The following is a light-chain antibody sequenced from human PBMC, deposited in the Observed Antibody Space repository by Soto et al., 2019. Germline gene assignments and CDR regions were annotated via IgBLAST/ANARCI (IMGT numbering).Light chain of an antibody. CDR2: EGS. V-gene: IGLV2-23*01. CDR1: ISDVGSYDL. Sequence: QSALTQPASVSGSPGQSITISCTGTISDVGSYDLVSWYHQHPGKDPKLMIYEGSKRPSGVSSRFSGSKSGNTASLTISGLQSEYEADYYCCSYAGSSTSWVFGGGTKLTVL. J-gene: IGLJ3*02. CDR3: CSYAGSSTSWV.